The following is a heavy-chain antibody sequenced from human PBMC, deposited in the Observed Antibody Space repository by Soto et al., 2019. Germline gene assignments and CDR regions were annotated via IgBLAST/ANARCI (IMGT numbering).Heavy chain of an antibody. D-gene: IGHD4-17*01. J-gene: IGHJ4*02. CDR3: AHAGDYDLLTFDH. V-gene: IGHV2-5*02. CDR2: IYWDDDK. CDR1: GFSLSSDGMG. Sequence: QITWKESGPTLVRPAQTLTLTCGFSGFSLSSDGMGVAWIRQPHGKALEWLALIYWDDDKRYSPSLKDRLAISKDTSSNQVVLTITNMDPGDTATYFCAHAGDYDLLTFDHWGPGTLVTVSS.